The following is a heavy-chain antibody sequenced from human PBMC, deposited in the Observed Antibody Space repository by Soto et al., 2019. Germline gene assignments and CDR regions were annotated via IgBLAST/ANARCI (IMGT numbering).Heavy chain of an antibody. CDR2: IIPIFGTA. V-gene: IGHV1-69*01. J-gene: IGHJ6*02. Sequence: SVKVSCKASGGTFSSYAISWVRQAPGQGLEWMGGIIPIFGTANYAQKFQGRVTITADESTSTAYMELSSLRSEDTAVYYCARDPPPGYFMDVWGQGTTVTVSS. D-gene: IGHD2-15*01. CDR3: ARDPPPGYFMDV. CDR1: GGTFSSYA.